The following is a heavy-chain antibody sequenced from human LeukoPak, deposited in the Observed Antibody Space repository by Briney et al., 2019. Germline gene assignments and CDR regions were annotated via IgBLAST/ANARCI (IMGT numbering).Heavy chain of an antibody. D-gene: IGHD3-22*01. CDR2: IIPILGIA. J-gene: IGHJ4*02. V-gene: IGHV1-69*02. CDR1: GGTFSSYT. CDR3: ASSYDSSGPSAD. Sequence: SVKVSCKASGGTFSSYTISWVRQAPGQGLEWMGRIIPILGIANYAQKFQGRVTITADKSTSTAYMELSSLRSEDTAVYYCASSYDSSGPSADWGQGTLVTVSS.